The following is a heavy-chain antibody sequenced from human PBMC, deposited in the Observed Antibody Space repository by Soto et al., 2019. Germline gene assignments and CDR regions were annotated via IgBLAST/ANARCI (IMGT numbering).Heavy chain of an antibody. Sequence: GGSLRLSCAASGFTFSSYWMHWVRQAPGKGLMWVSHINSDGSTTSYADSVKGRFTISRDNAKNTLYLQMNSLRADDTAVYYCVRDPRIARMFGGREFYGMGVWGQGSTVAVAS. CDR3: VRDPRIARMFGGREFYGMGV. CDR2: INSDGSTT. V-gene: IGHV3-74*01. D-gene: IGHD3-3*01. J-gene: IGHJ6*02. CDR1: GFTFSSYW.